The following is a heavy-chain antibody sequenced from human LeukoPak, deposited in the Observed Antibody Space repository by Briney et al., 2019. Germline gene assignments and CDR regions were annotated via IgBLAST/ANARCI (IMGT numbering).Heavy chain of an antibody. CDR1: GGSFSGYY. CDR2: INHSGST. J-gene: IGHJ5*02. Sequence: SETLSLTCAVYGGSFSGYYWSWIRQPPGKGLEWIGEINHSGSTNYNPSLKSRVTISVDTSKNQFSLKLSSVTAADTAVYYCARDNLTVGFDPWGQGTLVTVS. V-gene: IGHV4-34*01. D-gene: IGHD1-20*01. CDR3: ARDNLTVGFDP.